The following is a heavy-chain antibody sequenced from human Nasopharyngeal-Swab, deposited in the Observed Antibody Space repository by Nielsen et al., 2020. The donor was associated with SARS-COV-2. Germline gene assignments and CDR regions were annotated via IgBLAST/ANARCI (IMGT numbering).Heavy chain of an antibody. CDR3: ARQHYDYVWGSYYYFDY. J-gene: IGHJ4*02. CDR1: GYSFTNYW. V-gene: IGHV5-51*01. CDR2: IYPGDSDT. Sequence: GESLKISCKGSGYSFTNYWIGWVRQMPGKGLEWMGIIYPGDSDTRYSPSFQGQVTISADKSISTAYLQWSSLKASDTAMYYCARQHYDYVWGSYYYFDYWGQGTLVTVSS. D-gene: IGHD3-16*01.